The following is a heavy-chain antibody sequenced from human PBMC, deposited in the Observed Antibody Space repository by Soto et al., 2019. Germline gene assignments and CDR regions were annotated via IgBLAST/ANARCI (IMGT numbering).Heavy chain of an antibody. J-gene: IGHJ3*02. Sequence: ASVKVSSKASGYTFTSYYMHWVRQAPGQGLEWMGIINPSGGSTTYAQKFQGRVTMTRDTSTYTVYMELSSLRSEDTAVYYCARGGYYFDSSRYRGIDAFDIWGQGTMVTVSS. V-gene: IGHV1-46*01. D-gene: IGHD3-22*01. CDR2: INPSGGST. CDR3: ARGGYYFDSSRYRGIDAFDI. CDR1: GYTFTSYY.